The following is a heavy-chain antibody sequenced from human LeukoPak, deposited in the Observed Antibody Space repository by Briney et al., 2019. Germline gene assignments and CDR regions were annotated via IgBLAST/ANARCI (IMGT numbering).Heavy chain of an antibody. J-gene: IGHJ4*02. CDR2: INHSGST. V-gene: IGHV4-34*01. CDR3: ARTLDYDFWSGYD. D-gene: IGHD3-3*01. Sequence: SETLSLTCAVYGGTFSGYYWSWIRQPPGKGLEWMGEINHSGSTNYNPSLKSRVNISVDTSKNQFSLKLSAVTAADTAVYYCARTLDYDFWSGYDWGQGTLVTVSS. CDR1: GGTFSGYY.